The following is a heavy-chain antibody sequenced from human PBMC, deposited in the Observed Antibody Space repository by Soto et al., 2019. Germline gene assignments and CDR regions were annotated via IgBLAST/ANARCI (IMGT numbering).Heavy chain of an antibody. Sequence: QVQLQQWGAALLKPSETLSLTCAVSGGSFTGYFWNWIRQTPGKGLEWIGEINQSGSTTYNPSLKSRVTISVDRSKNQFSLGLNSVTAADTAVYYCARGNFWSGYDPSYYYYMDVWGKGTAVTVSS. V-gene: IGHV4-34*02. J-gene: IGHJ6*03. D-gene: IGHD3-3*01. CDR1: GGSFTGYF. CDR2: INQSGST. CDR3: ARGNFWSGYDPSYYYYMDV.